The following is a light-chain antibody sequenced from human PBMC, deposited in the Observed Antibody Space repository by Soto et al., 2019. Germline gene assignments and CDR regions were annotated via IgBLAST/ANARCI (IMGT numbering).Light chain of an antibody. Sequence: QSALTQPASVSGSPGQSITISCTGTSSDVGTYNYVSWYQQHPGKAPKLMIYEVSNRPSGVSNRFSGSKSGNTASLTISGLQAEDEAGYYCSSYTTSSTRVFGGGTKLTVL. CDR1: SSDVGTYNY. CDR2: EVS. J-gene: IGLJ2*01. CDR3: SSYTTSSTRV. V-gene: IGLV2-14*01.